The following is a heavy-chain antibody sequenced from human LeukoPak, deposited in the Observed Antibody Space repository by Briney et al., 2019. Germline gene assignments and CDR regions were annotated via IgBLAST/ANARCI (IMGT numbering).Heavy chain of an antibody. CDR1: GFTFSSYA. D-gene: IGHD3-22*01. J-gene: IGHJ3*02. V-gene: IGHV3-30*04. CDR2: ISYDGSNK. Sequence: GGSLRLSCAASGFTFSSYAMHWVRQAPGKGLEWVAVISYDGSNKYYADSVKGRFTISRDNSKNTLYLQMNSLRAEDTAVYYCASDGADYYYDSSGYYSGAFDIWGQGTMVTVSS. CDR3: ASDGADYYYDSSGYYSGAFDI.